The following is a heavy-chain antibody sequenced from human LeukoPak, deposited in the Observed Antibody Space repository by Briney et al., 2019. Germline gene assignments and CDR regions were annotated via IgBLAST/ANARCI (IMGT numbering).Heavy chain of an antibody. D-gene: IGHD2-2*01. Sequence: GASVKLSCRASVYTFTSYYIIWVPQATGQGLEWMRWMNPNSGNTGYAQKFQGRVTITRNTSISTAYMELSSLRSEDTAVYYCARGFYCSSTSCYYWFDPWGQGTLVTVSS. CDR2: MNPNSGNT. V-gene: IGHV1-8*03. CDR1: VYTFTSYY. CDR3: ARGFYCSSTSCYYWFDP. J-gene: IGHJ5*02.